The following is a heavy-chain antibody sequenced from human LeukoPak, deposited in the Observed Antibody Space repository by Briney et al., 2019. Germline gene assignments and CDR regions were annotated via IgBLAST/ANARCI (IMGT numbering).Heavy chain of an antibody. D-gene: IGHD2-2*01. J-gene: IGHJ6*03. V-gene: IGHV3-11*01. CDR2: ISNRGSSI. CDR3: ARAQLHPDYYYYYLDV. Sequence: GGSLRLSCAASGFSFSDYYMAWLRQAPGKGLEWVSYISNRGSSIYYADSVEGRFTMSRDNAESSLYLQMNSLRADDTAVYYCARAQLHPDYYYYYLDVWGKGTTVTVSS. CDR1: GFSFSDYY.